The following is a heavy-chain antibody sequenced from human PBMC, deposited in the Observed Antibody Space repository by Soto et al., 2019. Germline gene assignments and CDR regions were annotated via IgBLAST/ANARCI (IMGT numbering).Heavy chain of an antibody. CDR3: ARESITIFGVDLYNWFDP. CDR1: GYTFTSYA. CDR2: INAGNGNT. J-gene: IGHJ5*02. D-gene: IGHD3-3*01. V-gene: IGHV1-3*01. Sequence: ASVKVSCKASGYTFTSYAMHWVRQAPGQRLEWMGWINAGNGNTKYSQKFQGRVTITRDTSASTAYMELSSLRSEDTAVYYCARESITIFGVDLYNWFDPWGQGILVTV.